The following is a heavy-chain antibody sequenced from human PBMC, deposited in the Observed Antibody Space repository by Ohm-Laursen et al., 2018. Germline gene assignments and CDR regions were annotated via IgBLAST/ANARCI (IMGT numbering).Heavy chain of an antibody. CDR1: GYTFTSYD. Sequence: GASVKASCKVSGYTFTSYDINRGRQAPGQGLEWMGWISASNGNTTYAQKLQSRVIMTTDTSTSTAFMELRSLRSDDTAVYYCARDVDTAMVQWYYGMDVWGQGTTVTVSS. J-gene: IGHJ6*02. D-gene: IGHD5-18*01. CDR2: ISASNGNT. CDR3: ARDVDTAMVQWYYGMDV. V-gene: IGHV1-18*01.